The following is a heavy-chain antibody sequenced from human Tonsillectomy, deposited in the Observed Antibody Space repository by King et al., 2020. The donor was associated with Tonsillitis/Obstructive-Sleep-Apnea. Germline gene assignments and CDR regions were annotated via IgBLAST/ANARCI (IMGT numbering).Heavy chain of an antibody. V-gene: IGHV4-34*01. CDR2: INHSGST. CDR3: ARGDEDPFDY. Sequence: VQLPQWGAGLLKPSETLSLTCAVYGGSFSGYYWSWIRQPPGKGLEWIGEINHSGSTNYNPSLKSRVTISVDTSKNQFSLKLSSVTAADTAVYYCARGDEDPFDYWGQGTLVTVSS. CDR1: GGSFSGYY. J-gene: IGHJ4*02.